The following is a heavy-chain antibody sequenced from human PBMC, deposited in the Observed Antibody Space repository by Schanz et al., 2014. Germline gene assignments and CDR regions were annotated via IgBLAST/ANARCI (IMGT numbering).Heavy chain of an antibody. D-gene: IGHD4-17*01. J-gene: IGHJ3*02. CDR3: GKDPHKDYGGKPQTLDM. V-gene: IGHV3-9*01. CDR2: ISWNSGNI. CDR1: GFTFDDHA. Sequence: EVQLVESGGGLVQPGRSLRLSCAASGFTFDDHAMHWVRQVPGKGLEWVSGISWNSGNIAYADSVKGRFTISRDNAKNSLFLQMNSLRAEDTALYYCGKDPHKDYGGKPQTLDMWGQGTMVTVSS.